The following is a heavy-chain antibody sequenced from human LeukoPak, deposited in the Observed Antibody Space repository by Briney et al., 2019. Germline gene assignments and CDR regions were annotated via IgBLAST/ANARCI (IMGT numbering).Heavy chain of an antibody. CDR1: GGSISSYY. J-gene: IGHJ4*02. V-gene: IGHV4-59*01. CDR2: IYYSGST. CDR3: AREGDYDILTGYYFIDS. Sequence: SETLSLTCTVSGGSISSYYWSWIRQPPGKGLEWIGYIYYSGSTNYNPSLKSRVTMSVDTSKNQYSLKLSSVTAADTAVYYCAREGDYDILTGYYFIDSWGQGTLVTVSS. D-gene: IGHD3-9*01.